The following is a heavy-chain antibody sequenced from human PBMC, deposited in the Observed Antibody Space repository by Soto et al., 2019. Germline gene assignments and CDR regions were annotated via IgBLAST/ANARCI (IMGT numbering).Heavy chain of an antibody. CDR2: IYWNDDK. V-gene: IGHV2-5*01. CDR1: GFSLSTSGVG. Sequence: SGPTLVNPTQTLTLTCTFSGFSLSTSGVGVGWIRQPPGKALEWLALIYWNDDKRYSPSLKSRLTITKDTSKNQVVLTMTNMDHVDTATYYCAHVVDSRGCYRVDWFDHWGQGTLVTVSS. D-gene: IGHD6-19*01. J-gene: IGHJ5*02. CDR3: AHVVDSRGCYRVDWFDH.